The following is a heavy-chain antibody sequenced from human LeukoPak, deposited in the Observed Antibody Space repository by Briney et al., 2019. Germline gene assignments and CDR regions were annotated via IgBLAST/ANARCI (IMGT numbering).Heavy chain of an antibody. D-gene: IGHD7-27*01. Sequence: GGSLRLSCAASGFTFSSYWMSWVCQAPGKGLEWVANIKQDGSEKYYVDSVKGRFTISRDNAKNSLYLQMNSLRAEDTAVYYCARVVPNWGHEGNWYFDLWGRGTLVTVSS. CDR2: IKQDGSEK. CDR3: ARVVPNWGHEGNWYFDL. J-gene: IGHJ2*01. CDR1: GFTFSSYW. V-gene: IGHV3-7*01.